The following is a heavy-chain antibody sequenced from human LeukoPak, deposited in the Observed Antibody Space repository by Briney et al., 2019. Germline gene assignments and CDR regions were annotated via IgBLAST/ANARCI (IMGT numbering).Heavy chain of an antibody. D-gene: IGHD5-18*01. CDR1: GITFSNYA. CDR2: ISGSAHKI. Sequence: GGSLRLSCVASGITFSNYAVSWVRQAPEKGLDWVSVISGSAHKIRYADSVKGRFTISRDNSENIVYLQMNNLRVEDTAVYYCAGRLTGYSSGYIHWGQGTLVTVSS. CDR3: AGRLTGYSSGYIH. J-gene: IGHJ4*02. V-gene: IGHV3-23*01.